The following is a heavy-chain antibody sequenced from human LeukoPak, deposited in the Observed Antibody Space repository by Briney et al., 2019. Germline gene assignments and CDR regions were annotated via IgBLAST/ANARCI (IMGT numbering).Heavy chain of an antibody. V-gene: IGHV4-38-2*02. J-gene: IGHJ6*03. CDR1: GYSISSGYY. CDR2: IYHSGST. D-gene: IGHD3-3*01. Sequence: SETLSLTCTVSGYSISSGYYWGWIRQPPGKGLEWIGSIYHSGSTNYNPSLKSRVTISVDTSKNQFSLKLSSVTAADTAVYYCAREGPPPTLDFWSGYLQRYYYYYMDVWGKGTTVTISS. CDR3: AREGPPPTLDFWSGYLQRYYYYYMDV.